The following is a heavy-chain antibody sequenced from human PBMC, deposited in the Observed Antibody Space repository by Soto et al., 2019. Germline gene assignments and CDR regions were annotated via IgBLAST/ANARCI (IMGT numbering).Heavy chain of an antibody. CDR2: INAYNGNT. V-gene: IGHV1-18*01. Sequence: QVQLVQSGAEVKKPGASVTVSCKASGYTFTSYGISWVRQAPGQGLAWMGWINAYNGNTNYSQKLQGRVTMTTDTSTSTAYRELRSLRADDTAVYYCARVLSPFDPWGQGTLVTVSS. CDR3: ARVLSPFDP. CDR1: GYTFTSYG. J-gene: IGHJ5*02.